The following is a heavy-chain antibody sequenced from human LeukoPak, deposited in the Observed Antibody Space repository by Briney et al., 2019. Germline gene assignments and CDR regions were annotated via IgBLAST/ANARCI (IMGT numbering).Heavy chain of an antibody. Sequence: SVKVSCKASGGTFSSYAISWVRQAPGQGLEWMGGIIPIFGTANYAQKFQGRVTITADESTSTAYMELSSLRSEDTAVYYCAREGTKGLSRADAFDIWGQGTMVTVS. CDR1: GGTFSSYA. CDR3: AREGTKGLSRADAFDI. CDR2: IIPIFGTA. D-gene: IGHD4/OR15-4a*01. V-gene: IGHV1-69*13. J-gene: IGHJ3*02.